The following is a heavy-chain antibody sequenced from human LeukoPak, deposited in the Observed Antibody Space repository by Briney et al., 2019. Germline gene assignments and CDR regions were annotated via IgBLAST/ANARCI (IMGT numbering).Heavy chain of an antibody. J-gene: IGHJ5*02. Sequence: SETLSLTCTVSGGSISSYYWSWIRQPPGKGLEWIGYIYYSGSTNYNPSLKCRVTISVDTSKNQFSLKLSSVTAADTAVYYYARDMGHCSSTSCYDKVVWFDPWGQGTLVTVSS. CDR3: ARDMGHCSSTSCYDKVVWFDP. D-gene: IGHD2-2*01. CDR1: GGSISSYY. V-gene: IGHV4-59*01. CDR2: IYYSGST.